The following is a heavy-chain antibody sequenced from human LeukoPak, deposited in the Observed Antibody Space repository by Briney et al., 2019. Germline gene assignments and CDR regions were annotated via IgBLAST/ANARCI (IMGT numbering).Heavy chain of an antibody. CDR3: ASGWLRFTADY. Sequence: PSETLSLTCAVYGGSFNGYYWSWIRQPPGKGLEWIGEISHSGSTNYNPSLKSRVTISVDTSKNQFSLKLSSVTAADTAVYYCASGWLRFTADYWGQGTLVTVSS. CDR2: ISHSGST. J-gene: IGHJ4*02. CDR1: GGSFNGYY. D-gene: IGHD5-12*01. V-gene: IGHV4-34*01.